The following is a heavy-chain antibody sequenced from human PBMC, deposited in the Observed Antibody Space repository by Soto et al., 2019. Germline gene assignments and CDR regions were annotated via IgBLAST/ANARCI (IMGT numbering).Heavy chain of an antibody. CDR2: ISDSGDST. CDR3: VKDLYRSSTMPCLDH. V-gene: IGHV3-23*01. Sequence: GGSLRHSCKASGFIFNNYGMSWVRQAPGKGLEWVSGISDSGDSTYYADSMRGRFTISRDNSKNTLYLQMNSLRPEDTAMYYCVKDLYRSSTMPCLDHWGQGALVTVSS. CDR1: GFIFNNYG. D-gene: IGHD2-2*01. J-gene: IGHJ4*02.